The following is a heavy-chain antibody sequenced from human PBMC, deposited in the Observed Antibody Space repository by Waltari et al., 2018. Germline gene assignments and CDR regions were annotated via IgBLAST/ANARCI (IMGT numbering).Heavy chain of an antibody. J-gene: IGHJ4*02. CDR3: ASSPEWLPLDY. V-gene: IGHV4-39*01. Sequence: QLQLQESGPGLVKPSETLSLTCTVSGGSISSSSYYWGWIRQPPGKGLEWIGSIYYSGGTYYNPSLKSRVTISVDTSKNQFSLKLSSVTAADTAVYYCASSPEWLPLDYWGQGTLVTVSS. CDR2: IYYSGGT. CDR1: GGSISSSSYY. D-gene: IGHD3-3*01.